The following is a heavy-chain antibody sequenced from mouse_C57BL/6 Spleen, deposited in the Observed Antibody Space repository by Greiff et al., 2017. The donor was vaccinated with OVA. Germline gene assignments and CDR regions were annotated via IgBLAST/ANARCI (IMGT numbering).Heavy chain of an antibody. V-gene: IGHV5-9-1*02. CDR2: ISSGGDYI. D-gene: IGHD4-1*01. J-gene: IGHJ3*01. CDR1: GFTFSSYA. CDR3: TRDTGTGAWFAY. Sequence: EVKLMESGEGLVKPGGSLKLSCAASGFTFSSYAMSWVRQTPEQRLEWVAYISSGGDYIYYADTLKGRFTIARDNARNTLYLQMSSLKSEDTAMDYCTRDTGTGAWFAYWGQGTLVTVSA.